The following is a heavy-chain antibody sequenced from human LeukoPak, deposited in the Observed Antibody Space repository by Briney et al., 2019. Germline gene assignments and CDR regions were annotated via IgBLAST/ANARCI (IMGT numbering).Heavy chain of an antibody. V-gene: IGHV1-69*06. D-gene: IGHD3-10*01. CDR2: IIPIFGTA. CDR1: GGTFTISA. CDR3: ARDSLNYVSGRGP. Sequence: LWASVKVSCKASGGTFTISAISWVRQAPGQGLEWMGGIIPIFGTASYAQKFQGRVTITEYKSTTTAYMELSSLRSEDTAVYYCARDSLNYVSGRGPWGQGTLVTVSS. J-gene: IGHJ5*02.